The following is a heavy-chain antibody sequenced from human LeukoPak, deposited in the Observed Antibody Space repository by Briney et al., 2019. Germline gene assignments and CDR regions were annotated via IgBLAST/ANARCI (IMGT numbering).Heavy chain of an antibody. Sequence: SETLFLTCTVSGYFSTSYYWGWIRQPPGKGLEWIASIRHDGHTYYNASLKSQVTISIDMSRNQFSLKLNSLTAADTAVYYCARQVATKGEWAFDVWGQGTMVTVSS. J-gene: IGHJ3*01. CDR2: IRHDGHT. CDR1: GYFSTSYY. V-gene: IGHV4-38-2*02. CDR3: ARQVATKGEWAFDV. D-gene: IGHD5-12*01.